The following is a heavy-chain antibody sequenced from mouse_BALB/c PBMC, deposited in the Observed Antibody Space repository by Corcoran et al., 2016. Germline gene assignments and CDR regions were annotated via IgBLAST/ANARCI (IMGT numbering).Heavy chain of an antibody. J-gene: IGHJ4*01. Sequence: QIQLVQSGPELKKPGETVRISCKASGYTFTTAGMQWVQKMPGKGLKWIGWINTHSGVPKYAEDFKGRFAFSSETSASTAYLQISNLKNEDTATYFCAREGDYYAMDYWGQGTSVTVSS. CDR3: AREGDYYAMDY. CDR1: GYTFTTAG. CDR2: INTHSGVP. V-gene: IGHV9-4*02.